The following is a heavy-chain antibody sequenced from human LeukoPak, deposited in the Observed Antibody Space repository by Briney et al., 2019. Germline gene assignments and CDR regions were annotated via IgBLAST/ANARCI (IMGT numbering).Heavy chain of an antibody. D-gene: IGHD3-3*01. CDR2: IYYSGST. Sequence: SETLSLTCTVSGGSISSSSYYWGWIRQPPGKGLEWIGSIYYSGSTYYNPSLKSRVTISVDTSKNQFSLKLSSVTAADTAVYYCARYGRIWSGYYTPPYYYMDVWGKGTTVTVSS. CDR3: ARYGRIWSGYYTPPYYYMDV. J-gene: IGHJ6*03. CDR1: GGSISSSSYY. V-gene: IGHV4-39*07.